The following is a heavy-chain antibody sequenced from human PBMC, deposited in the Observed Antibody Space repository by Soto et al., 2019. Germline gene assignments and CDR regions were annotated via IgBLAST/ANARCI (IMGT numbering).Heavy chain of an antibody. J-gene: IGHJ4*02. Sequence: ASVKVSCKAFGYTFTSYYMHWVRQAPGQGLEWMGIINPSGGSTTYAQKFQGRVTMTRDTSTTTVYMELSSLRSEDTAMYYCARGLGKRDYERYWGQGPLGTVSS. CDR3: ARGLGKRDYERY. CDR2: INPSGGST. D-gene: IGHD3-16*01. V-gene: IGHV1-46*01. CDR1: GYTFTSYY.